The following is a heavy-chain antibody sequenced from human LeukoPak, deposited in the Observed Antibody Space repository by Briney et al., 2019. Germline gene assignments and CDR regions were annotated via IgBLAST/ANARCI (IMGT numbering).Heavy chain of an antibody. D-gene: IGHD1-26*01. V-gene: IGHV4-38-2*02. CDR1: AYSISSGYY. CDR2: IYHSGST. J-gene: IGHJ4*02. CDR3: ARGKGRGSHIDY. Sequence: SETLSLTCTVSAYSISSGYYWGWIRPPPGKGLDWIGSIYHSGSTYYNPSLKSRVTISVDTSKNQFSLKLSSVTAADTAVYYCARGKGRGSHIDYWGQGTLVTVSS.